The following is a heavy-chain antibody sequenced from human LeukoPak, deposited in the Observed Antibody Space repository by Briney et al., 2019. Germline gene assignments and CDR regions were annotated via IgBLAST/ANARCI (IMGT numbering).Heavy chain of an antibody. D-gene: IGHD2/OR15-2a*01. CDR3: LREGEGPLSKDFDY. Sequence: ASVKVSCKSSGFSFTDHYIHWVRQGPGQGLEWMGYIGTHGTFTSSPQEFQGRVTMTRDASMSTAYMELTRLTSDDTAVYYCLREGEGPLSKDFDYWGQGTLVTVSS. J-gene: IGHJ4*02. CDR1: GFSFTDHY. CDR2: IGTHGTFT. V-gene: IGHV1-2*02.